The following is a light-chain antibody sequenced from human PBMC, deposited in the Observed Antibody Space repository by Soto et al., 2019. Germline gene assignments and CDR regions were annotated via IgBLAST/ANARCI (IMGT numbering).Light chain of an antibody. Sequence: DIQMTQSPSSLSASVGDRVTITCRASQSISSYLNWYQQKPGKAPKLLIYAASSLQSGVPSRFSGSGSETDFTLTISSLQPEDFATYYCQQSYSTPITFGPGTKVDI. CDR2: AAS. J-gene: IGKJ3*01. V-gene: IGKV1-39*01. CDR3: QQSYSTPIT. CDR1: QSISSY.